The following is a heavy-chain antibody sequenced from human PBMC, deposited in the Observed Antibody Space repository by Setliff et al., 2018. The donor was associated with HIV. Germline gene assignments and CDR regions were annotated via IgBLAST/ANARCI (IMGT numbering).Heavy chain of an antibody. Sequence: SETLSLTCVVSGDSIDNKYYWAWIRQPPGRGLEWIGTVYHTRTAYYNSSLKSRVAISIDTSNNRFSLRLYSVTAADTAMYYCARQNYYDISGYYERPLDFDYWGQGTLVTVSS. CDR2: VYHTRTA. CDR1: GDSIDNKYY. J-gene: IGHJ4*02. V-gene: IGHV4-38-2*01. CDR3: ARQNYYDISGYYERPLDFDY. D-gene: IGHD3-22*01.